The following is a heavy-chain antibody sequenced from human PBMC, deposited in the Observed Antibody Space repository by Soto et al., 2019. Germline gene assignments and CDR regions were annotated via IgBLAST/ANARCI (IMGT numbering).Heavy chain of an antibody. CDR1: GYTFTGYY. V-gene: IGHV1-2*04. CDR3: ARDRDPIVGATRRRYSLWFDP. CDR2: INPNSGGT. J-gene: IGHJ5*02. D-gene: IGHD1-26*01. Sequence: SVKVSCKASGYTFTGYYMHWVRQAPGQGLEWMGWINPNSGGTNYAQKFQGWVTMTRDTSISTAYMELSRLRSDDTAVYYCARDRDPIVGATRRRYSLWFDPWGQGTLVTVSS.